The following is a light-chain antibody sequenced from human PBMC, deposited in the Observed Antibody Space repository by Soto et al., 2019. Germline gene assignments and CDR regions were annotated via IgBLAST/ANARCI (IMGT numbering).Light chain of an antibody. Sequence: DIVMTQSPLSLPVTPGEPASISCRSSQSLLHRDGYNYLDWYLQKPGQSPQLLIHLGSIRASGVSDRFSGSGSGTDFTLKISRVVTEDVGVYYCMQGLQCPLTFGGGTKLEIK. CDR3: MQGLQCPLT. CDR2: LGS. V-gene: IGKV2-28*01. CDR1: QSLLHRDGYNY. J-gene: IGKJ4*01.